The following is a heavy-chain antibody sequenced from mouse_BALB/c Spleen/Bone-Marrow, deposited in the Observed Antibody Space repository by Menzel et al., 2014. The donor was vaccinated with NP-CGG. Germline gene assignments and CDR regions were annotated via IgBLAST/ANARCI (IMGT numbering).Heavy chain of an antibody. J-gene: IGHJ2*01. CDR2: ISSGSSPI. CDR1: GFTFSSFG. Sequence: EVQGVESGGGLVQPGGSRKLSCAASGFTFSSFGMHWARQAPEKGLGWVAYISSGSSPIFYADTVKGRFTISRDNPKNTLFLQMTSLRSEDTAMYYCTRGGNWEDFDYWGQGTTLTVSS. V-gene: IGHV5-17*02. CDR3: TRGGNWEDFDY. D-gene: IGHD4-1*01.